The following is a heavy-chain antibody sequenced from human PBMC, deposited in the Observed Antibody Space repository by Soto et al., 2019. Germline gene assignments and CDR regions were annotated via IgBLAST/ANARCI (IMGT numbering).Heavy chain of an antibody. V-gene: IGHV3-49*03. CDR3: TPPLGYDDGSCNYGPAWFDP. CDR2: IRSKAYGGTT. J-gene: IGHJ5*02. CDR1: GFTFGDYA. D-gene: IGHD3-22*01. Sequence: PGGSLRLSCTASGFTFGDYAMSWFRQAPGKGLEWVGFIRSKAYGGTTEYAASVKGRFTISRDDSKSIAYLQMNSLKTEDTAVYYCTPPLGYDDGSCNYGPAWFDPWGQGTLVTVSS.